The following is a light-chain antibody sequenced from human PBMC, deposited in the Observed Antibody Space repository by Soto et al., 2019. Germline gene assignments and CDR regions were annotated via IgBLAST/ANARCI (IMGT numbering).Light chain of an antibody. CDR1: QSVSSN. CDR2: GAS. V-gene: IGKV3-15*01. Sequence: EIVMPPSPATLSVSPVESTTLSCRASQSVSSNLAWYQQKPGQAPRLLIYGASTRATGIPARFSGSGSGTEFTLTISSLQSEEWAVDDGQQYNNWPRTVGQGTKVDNK. CDR3: QQYNNWPRT. J-gene: IGKJ1*01.